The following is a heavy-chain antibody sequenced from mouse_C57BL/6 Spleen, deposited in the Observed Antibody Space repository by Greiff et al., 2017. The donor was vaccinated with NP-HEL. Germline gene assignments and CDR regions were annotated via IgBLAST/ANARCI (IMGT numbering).Heavy chain of an antibody. CDR3: ARAVYYGSSYGFAY. D-gene: IGHD1-1*01. CDR1: GYSITSGYY. V-gene: IGHV3-6*01. CDR2: ISYDGSN. Sequence: EVKLQESGPGLVKPSQSLSLTCSVTGYSITSGYYWNWIRQFPGNKLEWMGYISYDGSNNYNPSLKIRISITRDTSKNQFFLKLNSVTTEDTATYYCARAVYYGSSYGFAYWGQGTLVTVSA. J-gene: IGHJ3*01.